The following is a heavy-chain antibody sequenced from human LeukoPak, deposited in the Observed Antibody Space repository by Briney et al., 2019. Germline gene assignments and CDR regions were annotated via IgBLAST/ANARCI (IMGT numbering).Heavy chain of an antibody. D-gene: IGHD4-17*01. J-gene: IGHJ4*02. CDR3: ARDGGNGDYFY. V-gene: IGHV3-48*03. CDR2: ISSSGSTI. Sequence: GGSLRLSCAASGFTFNNYEMNWVRQAPGKGLEWVSYISSSGSTIYYADSVKGRFTISRDNAKNSLYLQMNSLRAEDTAVYYCARDGGNGDYFYWGQGTLVTVSS. CDR1: GFTFNNYE.